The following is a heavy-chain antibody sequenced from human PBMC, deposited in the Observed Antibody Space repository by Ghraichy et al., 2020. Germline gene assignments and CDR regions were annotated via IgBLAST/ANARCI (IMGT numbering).Heavy chain of an antibody. CDR3: ARDSGYAPGVWNY. V-gene: IGHV3-23*01. J-gene: IGHJ4*02. D-gene: IGHD5-12*01. CDR1: GFTFSTYA. CDR2: ISGSGTKT. Sequence: GGSLRLSCAASGFTFSTYAMTWVRQAPGKGLEWVSAISGSGTKTFYADSVKGRFTISRDNSKNTLYLQMNSLRAEDTDVYYCARDSGYAPGVWNYWGQGTLVTVSS.